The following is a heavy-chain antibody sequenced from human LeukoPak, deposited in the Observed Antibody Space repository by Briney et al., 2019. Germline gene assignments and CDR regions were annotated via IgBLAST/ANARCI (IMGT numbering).Heavy chain of an antibody. CDR1: GGSISSYY. D-gene: IGHD3-10*01. CDR3: ARDPSNYYGSGSYSSNWFDP. V-gene: IGHV4-59*01. J-gene: IGHJ5*02. CDR2: IYYSGST. Sequence: PSETLSLTCTVSGGSISSYYWSWIRQPPGKGLEWIGYIYYSGSTNYNPSLKSRVTISVDTSKNQFSLKLSSVTAADTAVYYCARDPSNYYGSGSYSSNWFDPWGQGTLVTVSS.